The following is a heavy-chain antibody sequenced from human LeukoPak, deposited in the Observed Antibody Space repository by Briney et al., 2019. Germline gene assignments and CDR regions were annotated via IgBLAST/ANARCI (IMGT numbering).Heavy chain of an antibody. J-gene: IGHJ4*02. Sequence: KPSDTLSLTCTVSGGSISTSYYYWGWIRQPPGKGLEWIGSILFSGDAYYNPSLKSRVTMSVDTSRNQFSLKLSSVTAADTAVYYCARTDSSGWYVFDYWGQGTLVTVSS. CDR3: ARTDSSGWYVFDY. CDR2: ILFSGDA. CDR1: GGSISTSYYY. V-gene: IGHV4-39*07. D-gene: IGHD6-19*01.